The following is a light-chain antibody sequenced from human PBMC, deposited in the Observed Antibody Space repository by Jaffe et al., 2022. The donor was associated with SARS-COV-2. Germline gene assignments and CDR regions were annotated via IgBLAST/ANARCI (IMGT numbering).Light chain of an antibody. Sequence: EIVLTQSPGTVSLSPGERATLSCRASQSVSSSYLAWYQQRPGQGPRLLIFAASSRATGIPDRFSGSGSGTDFTLTISRLEPEDFAVYYCQQYGSSPITFGQGTRVEIK. CDR3: QQYGSSPIT. V-gene: IGKV3-20*01. J-gene: IGKJ5*01. CDR1: QSVSSSY. CDR2: AAS.